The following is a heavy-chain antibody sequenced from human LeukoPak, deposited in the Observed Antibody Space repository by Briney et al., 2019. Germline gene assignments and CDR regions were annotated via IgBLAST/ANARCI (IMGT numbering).Heavy chain of an antibody. CDR1: GFTFSTYA. CDR2: ISGSGSDT. V-gene: IGHV3-23*01. CDR3: AKPQVPIAVPYYFDY. D-gene: IGHD6-19*01. Sequence: PGGSLRLSCAASGFTFSTYAMSWVRQAPGKGLEWVSAISGSGSDTYYADSVKGRFTISRDNSKNTLYLQMNSLRAEDTAIYYCAKPQVPIAVPYYFDYWGQGTLVTVSS. J-gene: IGHJ4*02.